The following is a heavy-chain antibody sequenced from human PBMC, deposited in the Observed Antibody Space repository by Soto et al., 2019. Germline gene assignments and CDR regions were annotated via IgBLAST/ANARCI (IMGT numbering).Heavy chain of an antibody. D-gene: IGHD2-2*01. CDR3: ARVVPGAEAWFGP. CDR2: ISLYSDGT. J-gene: IGHJ5*02. V-gene: IGHV1-18*01. CDR1: GYTFSNYG. Sequence: QVQLVQSGGEVKRPGASVKVTCKTSGYTFSNYGITWVRQAPGPPLEWLGWISLYSDGTNYAQKFQGRVSMTTDTSTTTAYMELRSQRSDDTAVYYCARVVPGAEAWFGPWGQGTLVTVSS.